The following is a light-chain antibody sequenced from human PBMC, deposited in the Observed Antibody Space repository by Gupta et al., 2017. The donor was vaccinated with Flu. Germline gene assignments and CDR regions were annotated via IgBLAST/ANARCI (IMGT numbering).Light chain of an antibody. CDR1: SSNVGSQT. CDR3: EAWDDSLNGDV. J-gene: IGLJ1*01. V-gene: IGLV1-44*01. Sequence: QSVLTQPPSASGTPGQRVSISCSGSSSNVGSQTVNWYQQLPGTAPKLLIYSSDQRPSGVPDRFSGSKSGTSASLAIGGLQSEDEADYYCEAWDDSLNGDVFGSGTKVTVL. CDR2: SSD.